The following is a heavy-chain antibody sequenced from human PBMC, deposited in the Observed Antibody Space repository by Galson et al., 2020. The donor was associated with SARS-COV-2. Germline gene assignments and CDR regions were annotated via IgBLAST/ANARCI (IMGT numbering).Heavy chain of an antibody. Sequence: SQTLSLTCTVSGYSVSTTNYWGWVRQPPGRGLEWIGSVYPSGTTYYNPSLKSRVPISVDTSKNQFSLRLDSVTAADTALYYCARQGVNMIVLVTVPGWYFDRWGRGTLVTVSS. V-gene: IGHV4-38-2*02. J-gene: IGHJ2*01. CDR3: ARQGVNMIVLVTVPGWYFDR. CDR1: GYSVSTTNY. CDR2: VYPSGTT. D-gene: IGHD3-22*01.